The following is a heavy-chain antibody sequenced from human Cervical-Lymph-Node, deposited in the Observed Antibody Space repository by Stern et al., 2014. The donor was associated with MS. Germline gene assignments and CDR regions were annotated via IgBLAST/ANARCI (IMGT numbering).Heavy chain of an antibody. CDR3: ARDMTTVTALDY. Sequence: QVQLVESGGGAVQPGRSLRLSCVVSGFTFSKYGMHWVRQAPGRGLEWVAIISYNGKLKYYSDAVKGRFTISRDNSKATLYLEMNSLRGEDTAVYFCARDMTTVTALDYWGQGTPVTVSS. CDR1: GFTFSKYG. J-gene: IGHJ4*02. V-gene: IGHV3-30*03. D-gene: IGHD4-17*01. CDR2: ISYNGKLK.